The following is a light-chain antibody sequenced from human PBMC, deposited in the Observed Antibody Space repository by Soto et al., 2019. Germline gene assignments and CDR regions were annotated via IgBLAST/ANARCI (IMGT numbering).Light chain of an antibody. J-gene: IGKJ5*01. CDR3: QQRSNWPIT. CDR2: DAS. V-gene: IGKV3-11*01. CDR1: QSVSSY. Sequence: EIVLTQSPATLSLSPGERATLSCRASQSVSSYLDWYRQKPGQAPRLLINDASSRATGIPARFSSSGYGTDFTLTIRSLKPEDFAVYYCQQRSNWPITFGQGTRLEIK.